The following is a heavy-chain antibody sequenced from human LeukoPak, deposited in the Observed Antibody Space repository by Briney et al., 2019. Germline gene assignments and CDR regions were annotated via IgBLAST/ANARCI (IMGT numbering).Heavy chain of an antibody. CDR2: IYYSGSA. J-gene: IGHJ4*02. Sequence: SETLSLTCTVSGGSISSGDYYWSWIRQPPGKGLEWIGYIYYSGSAYYNPSLKSRVTISVDTSKNQFSLKLSSATAADTAVYYCARGLARFHGSASDYWGQGALVTVSS. V-gene: IGHV4-30-4*01. D-gene: IGHD2-2*03. CDR3: ARGLARFHGSASDY. CDR1: GGSISSGDYY.